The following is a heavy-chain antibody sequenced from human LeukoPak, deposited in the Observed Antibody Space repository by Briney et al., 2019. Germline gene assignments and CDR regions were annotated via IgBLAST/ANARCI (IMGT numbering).Heavy chain of an antibody. J-gene: IGHJ6*02. V-gene: IGHV1-8*01. Sequence: ASVKVSCKASGYTFTSYDINWVRQATGQGLEWMGWMNPNRGNTGYAQKFQGRVTMTRNTSISTAYMELSSLRSEDTAVYYCARGASWGSGWYTYYYYGMDVWGQGTTVTVSS. CDR3: ARGASWGSGWYTYYYYGMDV. CDR2: MNPNRGNT. D-gene: IGHD6-19*01. CDR1: GYTFTSYD.